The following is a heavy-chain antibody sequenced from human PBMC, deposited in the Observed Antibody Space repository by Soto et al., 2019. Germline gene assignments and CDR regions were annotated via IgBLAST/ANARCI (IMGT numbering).Heavy chain of an antibody. V-gene: IGHV1-69*01. CDR3: SRESRYCSGGSCYFLPGIDY. Sequence: SVKVPCKASGYAFNTFGITWVRQAPGQGLEWMGGIIPIFGTANYAQKFQGRVTITADESTSTAYMELSSLRSEDTAVYYCSRESRYCSGGSCYFLPGIDYWGQGTLVTVSS. D-gene: IGHD2-15*01. CDR2: IIPIFGTA. J-gene: IGHJ4*02. CDR1: GYAFNTFG.